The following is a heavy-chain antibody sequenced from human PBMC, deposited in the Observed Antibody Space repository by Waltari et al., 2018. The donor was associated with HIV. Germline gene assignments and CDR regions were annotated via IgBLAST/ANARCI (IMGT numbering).Heavy chain of an antibody. J-gene: IGHJ5*02. CDR1: GYTFTAYY. V-gene: IGHV1-2*02. D-gene: IGHD3-9*01. CDR3: SRGGTILTGYYPSGVS. Sequence: QVQLVQSGAEVKKPGASVKVSCKASGYTFTAYYIHWVRQAPGQGLEWMGWMNPNSGGTNYPQKFKGRVTMTRDTSIKTAYLQLSGLTSDDTALYWCSRGGTILTGYYPSGVSWGQGT. CDR2: MNPNSGGT.